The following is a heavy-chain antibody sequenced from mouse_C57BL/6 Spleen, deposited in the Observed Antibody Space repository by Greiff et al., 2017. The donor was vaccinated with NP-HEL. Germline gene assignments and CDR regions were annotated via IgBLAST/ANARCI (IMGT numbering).Heavy chain of an antibody. J-gene: IGHJ1*03. Sequence: EVHLVESGEGLVKPGGSLKLSCAASGFTFSSYAMSWVRQTPEKRLEWVAYISSGGDYIYYADTVKGRFTISRDNARNTLYLQMSSLKSEDTAMYYCTSLYGNYRYFDVWGTGTTVTVSS. CDR3: TSLYGNYRYFDV. V-gene: IGHV5-9-1*02. D-gene: IGHD2-1*01. CDR1: GFTFSSYA. CDR2: ISSGGDYI.